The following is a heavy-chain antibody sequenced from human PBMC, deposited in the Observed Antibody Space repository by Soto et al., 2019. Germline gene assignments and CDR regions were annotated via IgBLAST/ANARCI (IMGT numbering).Heavy chain of an antibody. V-gene: IGHV1-3*01. J-gene: IGHJ4*02. CDR3: ARGLPLAADY. Sequence: ASVKVSCKASGYTFTSYAMHWVRQAPGQRLEWMGWINAGNGNIKYSQKFRGRVTITRDTSASTAYMELSSLRSEDTAVYYCARGLPLAADYWGQGTLVTVSS. CDR2: INAGNGNI. CDR1: GYTFTSYA.